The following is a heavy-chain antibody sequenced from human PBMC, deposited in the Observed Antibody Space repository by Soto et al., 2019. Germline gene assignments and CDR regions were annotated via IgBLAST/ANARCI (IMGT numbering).Heavy chain of an antibody. J-gene: IGHJ5*02. CDR1: GGSISSGDYY. CDR3: ARHAMAEAAKADWFDP. CDR2: IYYSGST. Sequence: SETLSLTCTVSGGSISSGDYYWSWIRQPPGKGLEWIGYIYYSGSTYYNPSLKSRVTISVDTSKNQFSLKLSSVTAADTAVYYCARHAMAEAAKADWFDPWGQAILVTVSS. D-gene: IGHD6-25*01. V-gene: IGHV4-30-4*01.